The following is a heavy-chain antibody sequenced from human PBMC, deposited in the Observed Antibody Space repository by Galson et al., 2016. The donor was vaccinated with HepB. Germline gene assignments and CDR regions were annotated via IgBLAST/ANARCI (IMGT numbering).Heavy chain of an antibody. CDR3: ARGVVVSAPDFDHGLDV. J-gene: IGHJ6*02. CDR2: MYYTGST. D-gene: IGHD2-21*01. CDR1: SGSVSSGSYY. Sequence: SETLSLTCSVSSGSVSSGSYYWGWIRQPPGKGLEWFANMYYTGSTYYNPSLKSRVNMSIDTYTNQLSLKVTSVTAADTAVYYCARGVVVSAPDFDHGLDVWSQGTTVTVSS. V-gene: IGHV4-39*07.